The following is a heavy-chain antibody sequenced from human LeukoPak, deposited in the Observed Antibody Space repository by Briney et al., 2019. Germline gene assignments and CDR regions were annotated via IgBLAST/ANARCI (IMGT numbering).Heavy chain of an antibody. V-gene: IGHV5-51*01. D-gene: IGHD6-13*01. CDR1: GYSFTSYW. Sequence: GESLKISCKGSGYSFTSYWIGWVRQMPGKGLEWMGIIYPGDSDTRYSPSFQGQVTISADKSISTAYLQWSSLKASDTAMYYCARHLAAAGPDFGFDYWGQGTLVTVSS. J-gene: IGHJ4*02. CDR3: ARHLAAAGPDFGFDY. CDR2: IYPGDSDT.